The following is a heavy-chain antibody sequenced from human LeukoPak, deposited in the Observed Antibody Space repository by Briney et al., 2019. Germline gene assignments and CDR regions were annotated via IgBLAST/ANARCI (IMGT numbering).Heavy chain of an antibody. D-gene: IGHD3-10*01. CDR1: GYTFTGYY. CDR2: ISACNGNT. V-gene: IGHV1-18*04. CDR3: ARGVTMVRGVIFSFDP. J-gene: IGHJ5*02. Sequence: ASVKVSCKASGYTFTGYYIHWVRQAPGQGLEWMGWISACNGNTNYAQKLQGRVTMTTDTSTSTAYMELRSLRSDDTAVYYCARGVTMVRGVIFSFDPWGQGTLVTVSS.